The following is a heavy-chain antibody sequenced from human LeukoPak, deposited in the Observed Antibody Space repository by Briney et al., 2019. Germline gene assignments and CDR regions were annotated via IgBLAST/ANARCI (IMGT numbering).Heavy chain of an antibody. CDR2: ISSSGSTI. CDR1: GFTFSDYY. Sequence: GGSLRLSCSASGFTFSDYYMSWIRQAPGKGLEWVSYISSSGSTIYYADSVKGRFTISRDNAKNSLYLQMNSLRAEDTAVYYCASYCSSTSCYTGPLDAFDIWGQGTMVTVSS. V-gene: IGHV3-11*04. D-gene: IGHD2-2*02. J-gene: IGHJ3*02. CDR3: ASYCSSTSCYTGPLDAFDI.